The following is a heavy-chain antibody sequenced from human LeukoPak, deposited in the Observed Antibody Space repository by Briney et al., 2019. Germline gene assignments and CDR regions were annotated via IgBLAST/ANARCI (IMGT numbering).Heavy chain of an antibody. V-gene: IGHV3-9*01. CDR2: ISWNSGSI. CDR3: AKKPSASDDAFDI. CDR1: GFTFDDYA. Sequence: GGSLRLSCAASGFTFDDYAMHWVRQAPGKGLEWVSGISWNSGSIGYADSVKGRFTISRDNSKNTLYLQMNSLRAEDTAVYYCAKKPSASDDAFDIWGQGTMVTVSS. J-gene: IGHJ3*02.